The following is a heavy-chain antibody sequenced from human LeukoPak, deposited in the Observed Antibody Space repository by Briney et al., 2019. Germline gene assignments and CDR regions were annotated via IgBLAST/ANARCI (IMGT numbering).Heavy chain of an antibody. D-gene: IGHD3-10*01. CDR1: GGSISSTTYY. CDR2: IYKAGNT. V-gene: IGHV4-39*01. CDR3: AKHYMGSSYNHALDC. J-gene: IGHJ4*02. Sequence: PSETLSLTCTVSGGSISSTTYYWAWIRQPPGKGLEWIGSIYKAGNTNYSPSLKSRVTISIDTSKNQFSLKLSSVTAADTALYYCAKHYMGSSYNHALDCWGQGTLVTVSS.